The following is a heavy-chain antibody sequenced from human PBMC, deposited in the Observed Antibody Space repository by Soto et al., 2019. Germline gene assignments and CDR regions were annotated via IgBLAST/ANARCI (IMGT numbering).Heavy chain of an antibody. CDR2: ISPSAGST. CDR3: VKPSGWYPDY. V-gene: IGHV3-23*01. J-gene: IGHJ4*02. Sequence: EVQLLESGGGLVQPGGSLRLSCAASGFSFRDYFMSWVRQAPGKGLEWVSAISPSAGSTYYADSVKGRFTISRDNSKNTLYLQMSSLRGEDTAVYYCVKPSGWYPDYWGQGTHVTVSS. D-gene: IGHD6-19*01. CDR1: GFSFRDYF.